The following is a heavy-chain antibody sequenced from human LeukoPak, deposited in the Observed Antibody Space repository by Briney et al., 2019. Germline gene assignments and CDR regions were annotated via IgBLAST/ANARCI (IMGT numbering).Heavy chain of an antibody. V-gene: IGHV3-23*01. CDR2: ISGSGGST. Sequence: PGGSLRLSCAASGFTFSNYAMNWVRQAPGKGLEWVSTISGSGGSTYSADSVKGRFTISRDNSKNTLYLQMNSLRAEDTAVYYCTKGGSGYCSSTSCSDYWGQGTLVTVSS. CDR3: TKGGSGYCSSTSCSDY. J-gene: IGHJ4*02. D-gene: IGHD2-2*01. CDR1: GFTFSNYA.